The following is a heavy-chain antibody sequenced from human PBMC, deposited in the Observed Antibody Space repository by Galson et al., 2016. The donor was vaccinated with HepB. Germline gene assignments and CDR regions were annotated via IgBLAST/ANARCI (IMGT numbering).Heavy chain of an antibody. J-gene: IGHJ4*02. V-gene: IGHV3-23*01. Sequence: SLRLSCAASGFPFRDYAMTWVRQAPGKGLEWVSSISGSGGSAYFADSAKGRFTISRDNSRNTLYLQLNSLRAEDTAVYFCARNPNAAATGTWGWGQGTLVTVSS. CDR1: GFPFRDYA. D-gene: IGHD6-13*01. CDR2: ISGSGGSA. CDR3: ARNPNAAATGTWG.